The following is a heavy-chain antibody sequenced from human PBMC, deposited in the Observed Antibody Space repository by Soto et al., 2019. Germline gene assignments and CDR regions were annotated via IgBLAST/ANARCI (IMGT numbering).Heavy chain of an antibody. CDR1: GFTFSSYG. J-gene: IGHJ4*02. D-gene: IGHD3-10*01. V-gene: IGHV3-33*01. CDR3: ARDPRPDYYGSGSPFDY. Sequence: QVQLVESGGGVVQPGRSLRLSCAASGFTFSSYGMHWVRQAPGKGLEWVAVIWYDGSNKYYADSVKGRFTISRDNSKNTLYLQMNSLRAEDTAVYYCARDPRPDYYGSGSPFDYWGQGTLVTVSS. CDR2: IWYDGSNK.